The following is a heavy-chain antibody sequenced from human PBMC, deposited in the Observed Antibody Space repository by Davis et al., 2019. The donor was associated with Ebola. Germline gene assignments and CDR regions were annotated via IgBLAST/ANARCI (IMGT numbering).Heavy chain of an antibody. J-gene: IGHJ6*02. CDR3: AKWGMDV. Sequence: GESLKISCAASGFTVSSNYMSWVRQAPGKGLEWVSVIYSGGSTYYADSVKGRFTISRDNSKNTLYLQMNSLRAEDTAVYYCAKWGMDVWGQGTTVTVSS. V-gene: IGHV3-53*01. D-gene: IGHD3-16*01. CDR1: GFTVSSNY. CDR2: IYSGGST.